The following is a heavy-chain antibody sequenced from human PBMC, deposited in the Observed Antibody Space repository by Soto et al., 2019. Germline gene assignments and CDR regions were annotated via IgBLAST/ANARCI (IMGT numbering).Heavy chain of an antibody. V-gene: IGHV3-9*01. Sequence: EVQLVESGGGLVQPGRSLRLSCAASGFTFDDYAMHWVRQPPGKGLEWVSGMSWNSGIIGYGDSVKGRFTISRDNAKSSVYLQMNSLRAEDTALDYFVIDRYCRSINCYYGFDIWGLGTMVTVSS. D-gene: IGHD2-15*01. CDR3: VIDRYCRSINCYYGFDI. CDR2: MSWNSGII. J-gene: IGHJ3*02. CDR1: GFTFDDYA.